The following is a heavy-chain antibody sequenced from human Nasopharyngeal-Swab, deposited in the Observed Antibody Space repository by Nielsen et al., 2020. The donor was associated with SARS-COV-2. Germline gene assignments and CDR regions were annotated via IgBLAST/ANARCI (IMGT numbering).Heavy chain of an antibody. V-gene: IGHV3-30*18. CDR2: ISYDGSNK. J-gene: IGHJ3*02. CDR3: AKDVYRRSGYGYGSDAFDI. CDR1: GFTFSSYG. D-gene: IGHD5-18*01. Sequence: GESLKISCAASGFTFSSYGMHWVRQAPGKGLEWVAVISYDGSNKYYADSVKGRFTISRDNSKNTLYLQMNSLRAEDTAVYYCAKDVYRRSGYGYGSDAFDIWGQGTMVTVSS.